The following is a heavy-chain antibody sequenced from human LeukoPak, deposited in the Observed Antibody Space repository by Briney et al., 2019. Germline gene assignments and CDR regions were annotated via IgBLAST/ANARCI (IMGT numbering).Heavy chain of an antibody. J-gene: IGHJ4*02. D-gene: IGHD3-3*01. Sequence: TGRSLRLSCDASGFTFSGYGIHWVRQAPGKGLEWVAVISYDGSNKYYADSVKGRFTISRDNSKNTLYLQMNSLRAEDTAVYYCAKDLNLDDFWSGYCDYWGQGTLVTVSS. V-gene: IGHV3-30*18. CDR2: ISYDGSNK. CDR1: GFTFSGYG. CDR3: AKDLNLDDFWSGYCDY.